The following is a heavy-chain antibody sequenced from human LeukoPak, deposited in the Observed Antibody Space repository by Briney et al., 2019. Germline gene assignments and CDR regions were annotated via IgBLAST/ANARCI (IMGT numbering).Heavy chain of an antibody. CDR3: ARHLVGAQGFDY. J-gene: IGHJ4*02. CDR1: GFTFDDYG. CDR2: IDWNGGST. V-gene: IGHV3-20*04. D-gene: IGHD1-26*01. Sequence: TGGSLRLSCAASGFTFDDYGMSWVRQAPGKGLEWVSGIDWNGGSTGYADSVKGRFTISRDNAKNSLYLQMNSLRAEDTALYYCARHLVGAQGFDYWGQGTLVTVSS.